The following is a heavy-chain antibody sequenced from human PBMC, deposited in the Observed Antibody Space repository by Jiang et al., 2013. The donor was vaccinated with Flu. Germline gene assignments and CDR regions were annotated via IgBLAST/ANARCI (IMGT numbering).Heavy chain of an antibody. Sequence: VESGGGVVQPGGSLRLSCAASGFTFSSFGMHWVRQAPGKGLEWVAFIRYDGSNKYYEDSVKGRFTISRDNSKNTVDLQMKSLRVEDTAVYYCAKRQYSSGWYTGHYAMDAWGQGTTVTVSS. J-gene: IGHJ6*02. V-gene: IGHV3-30*02. CDR3: AKRQYSSGWYTGHYAMDA. D-gene: IGHD6-19*01. CDR1: GFTFSSFG. CDR2: IRYDGSNK.